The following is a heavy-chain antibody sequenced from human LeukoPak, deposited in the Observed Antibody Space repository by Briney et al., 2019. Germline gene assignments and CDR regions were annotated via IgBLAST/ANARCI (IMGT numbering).Heavy chain of an antibody. CDR2: TYYRSKWYN. Sequence: SQTLSLTCAISGDSVSSNSAAWNWIRQSPSRGLEWLGRTYYRSKWYNDYAVSVKSRITINPDTSKNQFSLQLNSVTPEDTAVYYCARAFLGWLYSSSPLYYFDYWGQGTLVTVSS. CDR1: GDSVSSNSAA. V-gene: IGHV6-1*01. J-gene: IGHJ4*02. D-gene: IGHD6-6*01. CDR3: ARAFLGWLYSSSPLYYFDY.